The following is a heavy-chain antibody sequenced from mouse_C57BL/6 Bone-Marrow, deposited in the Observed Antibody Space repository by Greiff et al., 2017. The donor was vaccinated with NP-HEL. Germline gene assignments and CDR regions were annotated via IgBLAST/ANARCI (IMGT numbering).Heavy chain of an antibody. CDR2: IYPGGGYT. V-gene: IGHV1-63*01. D-gene: IGHD2-4*01. Sequence: QVQLKESGAELVRPGTSVKMSCQASGYTFTNYWIGWAKQRPGHGLEWIGDIYPGGGYTNYNEKFKGKATLTADKSSSTAYMQFSSLTSEDSAIYYCARNDYALYYFDYWGQGTTLTVSS. J-gene: IGHJ2*01. CDR3: ARNDYALYYFDY. CDR1: GYTFTNYW.